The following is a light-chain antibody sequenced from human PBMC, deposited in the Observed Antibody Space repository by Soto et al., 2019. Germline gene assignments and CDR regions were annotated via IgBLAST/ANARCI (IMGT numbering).Light chain of an antibody. V-gene: IGKV3-20*01. CDR2: GAS. J-gene: IGKJ1*01. CDR3: QQYGSSPWT. Sequence: EIVLTQSPGTLSLSPGERATLSCRASQSVGSSYLAWYQQKPGLAPRLLMYGASSRATGIPDRFIGSGSGTDFTLTISRLEPEDFAVYYCQQYGSSPWTFGQGTKVEIK. CDR1: QSVGSSY.